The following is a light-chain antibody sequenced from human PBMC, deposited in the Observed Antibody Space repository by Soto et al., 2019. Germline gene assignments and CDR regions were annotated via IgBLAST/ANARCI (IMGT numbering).Light chain of an antibody. J-gene: IGLJ1*01. CDR1: SSDVGGYNY. CDR2: EVS. CDR3: SSYSISTAYL. V-gene: IGLV2-14*01. Sequence: QSVLTQPASVSGSPGQSITISCTGTSSDVGGYNYVSWYQQHPGKSPKLMIYEVSNRTSGVSNRFSGSKSGNTASLTISGLQAEDEADYFCSSYSISTAYLFGTGTKVTVL.